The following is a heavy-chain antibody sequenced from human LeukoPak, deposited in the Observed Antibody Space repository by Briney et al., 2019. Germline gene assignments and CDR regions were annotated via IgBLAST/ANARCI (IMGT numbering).Heavy chain of an antibody. CDR2: IYTSGST. D-gene: IGHD1-26*01. CDR3: ARDRYSGGYWWFDP. J-gene: IGHJ5*02. Sequence: SETLSLTCTVSGGSISSGSYYWSWTRQPAGKGLEWIGRIYTSGSTNYNPSLKSRVTISVDTSKNQFSLKLSSVTAADTAVYYCARDRYSGGYWWFDPWGQGTLVTVSS. CDR1: GGSISSGSYY. V-gene: IGHV4-61*02.